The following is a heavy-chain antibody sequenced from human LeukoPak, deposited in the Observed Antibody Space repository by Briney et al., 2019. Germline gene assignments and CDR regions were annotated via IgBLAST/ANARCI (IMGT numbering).Heavy chain of an antibody. V-gene: IGHV3-11*04. CDR3: ARGAGASFH. J-gene: IGHJ4*02. D-gene: IGHD1-14*01. Sequence: GGSLRLSCAASGFTFSDYSMSWIRQAPGKGLEWVSYISSSGGTIYYADSVKGRFIISRGNVKNSVYLEMKRLRDEDTAVYYCARGAGASFHWGQGALVIVSS. CDR2: ISSSGGTI. CDR1: GFTFSDYS.